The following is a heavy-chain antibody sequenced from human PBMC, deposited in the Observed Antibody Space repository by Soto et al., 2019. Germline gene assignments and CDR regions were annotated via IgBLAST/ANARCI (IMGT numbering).Heavy chain of an antibody. CDR3: ARDGAATGSVYLDY. CDR1: GGSVSGYF. V-gene: IGHV4-59*02. Sequence: QVQLQESGPGLVKPSETLSLTCTVSGGSVSGYFWTWIRQPPGTGLEWIGYISYSGSTNYNSSLKSRVTMSIDTSKNQFSLRLTSVSAADTAVYYCARDGAATGSVYLDYWGQGTLVTVSS. J-gene: IGHJ4*02. CDR2: ISYSGST. D-gene: IGHD6-13*01.